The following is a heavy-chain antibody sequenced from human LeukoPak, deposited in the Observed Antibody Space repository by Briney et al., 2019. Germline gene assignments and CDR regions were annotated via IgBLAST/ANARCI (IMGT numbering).Heavy chain of an antibody. Sequence: PSETLSLTCAVYGGSFSGYYWGWIRQPPGKGLEWIGEINHSGSTNYNPSLKSRVTISVDTSKNQFSLKLSSVTAADTAVYYCARDQAIFGVISPWGQGTLVTVSS. J-gene: IGHJ5*02. D-gene: IGHD3-3*01. CDR2: INHSGST. V-gene: IGHV4-34*01. CDR3: ARDQAIFGVISP. CDR1: GGSFSGYY.